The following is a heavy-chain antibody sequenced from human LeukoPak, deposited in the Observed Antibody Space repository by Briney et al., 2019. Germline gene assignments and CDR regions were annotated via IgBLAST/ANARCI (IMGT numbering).Heavy chain of an antibody. CDR2: INPNSGGT. CDR3: TRGEISTSWYLSCDD. Sequence: GGSVTVSCMASGYTFTGYYMHWVRQAPGQGLEWMGWINPNSGGTNYAQKFQGRVTMPRATSISTAYMELSRLRSDDTAVYYCTRGEISTSWYLSCDDWGQGTLVTVSS. D-gene: IGHD6-13*01. J-gene: IGHJ4*02. V-gene: IGHV1-2*02. CDR1: GYTFTGYY.